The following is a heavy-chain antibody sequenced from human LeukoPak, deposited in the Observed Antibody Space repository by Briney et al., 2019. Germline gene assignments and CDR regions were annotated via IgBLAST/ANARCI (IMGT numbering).Heavy chain of an antibody. V-gene: IGHV4-39*07. CDR2: IYYSGST. CDR3: TRDQRSGYSGYDYYYYYYMDV. J-gene: IGHJ6*03. Sequence: PSETLSLTCTVSGGSINSSYYYWGWIRQPPGKGLEWIGSIYYSGSTYYNPSLKSRVTILIDTSKNQFSLKLNSVTAADTAVYYCTRDQRSGYSGYDYYYYYYMDVWGKGTTVTVSS. D-gene: IGHD5-12*01. CDR1: GGSINSSYYY.